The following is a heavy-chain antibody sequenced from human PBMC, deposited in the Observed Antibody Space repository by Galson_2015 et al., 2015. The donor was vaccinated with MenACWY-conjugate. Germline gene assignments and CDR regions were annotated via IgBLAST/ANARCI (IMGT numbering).Heavy chain of an antibody. D-gene: IGHD3-22*01. CDR3: TSDTYYYDSSGYYY. J-gene: IGHJ4*02. Sequence: SLRLSCAGSGFTFSGYRMNWVRQVPGKGLEWISYISSSGDTTHYADSVKGRFTISRDNAKNSLFLQMNGRRDEDTAVYYCTSDTYYYDSSGYYYWGQGTLVTVSS. V-gene: IGHV3-48*02. CDR2: ISSSGDTT. CDR1: GFTFSGYR.